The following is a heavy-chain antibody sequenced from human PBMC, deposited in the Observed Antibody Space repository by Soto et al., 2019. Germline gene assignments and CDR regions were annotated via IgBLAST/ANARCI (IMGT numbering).Heavy chain of an antibody. J-gene: IGHJ4*02. D-gene: IGHD3-3*01. CDR2: ISYDGSNK. V-gene: IGHV3-30*18. Sequence: GGSLRLSCAASGFTFSSYGMHWVRQAPGKGLEWVAVISYDGSNKYYADSVKGRFTISRDNARNSLYLQMNNLRAEDTALYFCAKGTEYGVVLMSTFDYWGQGTLVTVSS. CDR1: GFTFSSYG. CDR3: AKGTEYGVVLMSTFDY.